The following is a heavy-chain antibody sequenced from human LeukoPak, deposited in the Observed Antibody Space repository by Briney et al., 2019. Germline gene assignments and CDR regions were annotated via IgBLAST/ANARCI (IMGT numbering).Heavy chain of an antibody. J-gene: IGHJ4*02. CDR2: IYHSGST. CDR3: ARRHSSSSGLFDY. V-gene: IGHV4-30-2*01. CDR1: GGSISSGGYY. D-gene: IGHD6-6*01. Sequence: SQTLSLTCTVSGGSISSGGYYWSWIRQPPGKGLEWNGYIYHSGSTYYNPSLKSRVTISVDRSKNQFSLKLSSVTAADTAVYYCARRHSSSSGLFDYWGQGTLVTVSS.